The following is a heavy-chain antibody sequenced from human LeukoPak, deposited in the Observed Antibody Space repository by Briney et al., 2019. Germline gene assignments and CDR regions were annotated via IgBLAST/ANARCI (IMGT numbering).Heavy chain of an antibody. D-gene: IGHD7-27*01. CDR2: MSPNSGNT. CDR1: GCTFTSYD. Sequence: ASVKVSCKASGCTFTSYDINWVRQATEQGLEWLGWMSPNSGNTGYAQKFQGRVTVTRNTSISTAYMELSSLRSEDTAVYYCVRAPPNWGFNYWGQGTLVTVSS. V-gene: IGHV1-8*01. CDR3: VRAPPNWGFNY. J-gene: IGHJ4*02.